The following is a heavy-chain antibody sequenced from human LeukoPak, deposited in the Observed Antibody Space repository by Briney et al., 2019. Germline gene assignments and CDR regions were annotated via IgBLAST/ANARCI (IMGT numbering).Heavy chain of an antibody. CDR2: ISSSSSYI. V-gene: IGHV3-21*01. J-gene: IGHJ6*02. CDR3: ARDSSLLMVYAIPAYYYGMDV. D-gene: IGHD2-8*01. Sequence: GGSLRLSCAASGFTFSSYSMNWVRQAPGKGLEWVSSISSSSSYIYYADSVKGRFTISRDNAKNSLYLQMNSLRAEDTAVYYCARDSSLLMVYAIPAYYYGMDVWGQGTTVTVSS. CDR1: GFTFSSYS.